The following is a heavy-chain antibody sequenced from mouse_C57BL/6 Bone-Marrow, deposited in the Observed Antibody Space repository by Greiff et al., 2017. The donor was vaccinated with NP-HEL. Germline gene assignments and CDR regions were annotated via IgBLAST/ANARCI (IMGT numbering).Heavy chain of an antibody. CDR2: ISSGGSYT. CDR1: GFTFSSYG. V-gene: IGHV5-6*01. CDR3: ARRDDGYCPWFAY. J-gene: IGHJ3*01. D-gene: IGHD2-3*01. Sequence: EVQLQESGGDLVKPGGSLKLSCAASGFTFSSYGMSWVRQTPDKRLEWVATISSGGSYTYYPDSVKGRFTISRDNAKNTLYLQMSSLKSEDTAMYYCARRDDGYCPWFAYWGQGTLVTVSA.